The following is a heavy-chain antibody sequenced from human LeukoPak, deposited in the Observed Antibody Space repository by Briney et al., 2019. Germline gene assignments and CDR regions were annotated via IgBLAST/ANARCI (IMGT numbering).Heavy chain of an antibody. CDR1: GFTFNRHW. J-gene: IGHJ4*02. D-gene: IGHD3-3*01. CDR3: AREPFWSGYYSNLHFDY. V-gene: IGHV3-7*01. Sequence: GGSLRLSCAASGFTFNRHWMSWVRQAPGKGLEWVASIRQDGSEKHYVDSVKGRFIISRDNAKNSLYLQMNSLRAEDTAVYYCAREPFWSGYYSNLHFDYWGQGTLVTVSS. CDR2: IRQDGSEK.